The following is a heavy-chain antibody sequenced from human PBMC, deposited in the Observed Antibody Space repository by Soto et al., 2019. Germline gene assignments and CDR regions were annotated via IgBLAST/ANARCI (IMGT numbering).Heavy chain of an antibody. CDR3: TKRRGDADNWGLGLHQ. CDR2: IWHDGLNE. J-gene: IGHJ4*02. D-gene: IGHD3-10*01. CDR1: GFTFSDYA. V-gene: IGHV3-33*08. Sequence: QERLVESGGGVVQPGRSLRLSCAVSGFTFSDYAMHWVRQAPGKGLEWVALIWHDGLNEFYADSVRGRFTISRGISNNTVYRLMNSLRPEDPGVYYCTKRRGDADNWGLGLHQWGPGNLVTVTS.